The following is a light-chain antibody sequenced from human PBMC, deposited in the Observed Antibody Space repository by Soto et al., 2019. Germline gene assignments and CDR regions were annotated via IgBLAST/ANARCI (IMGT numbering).Light chain of an antibody. Sequence: ETVLTQSPATLSVSPGDRATLSCRASQSVSGNLAWYQQKLGQAPRLLIYGASTRATGVPARFSGSGSGTEFTLTIGSLQSEDFAVYFCQQYTYWPKTFGQGTKVDIK. J-gene: IGKJ1*01. CDR2: GAS. CDR3: QQYTYWPKT. CDR1: QSVSGN. V-gene: IGKV3-15*01.